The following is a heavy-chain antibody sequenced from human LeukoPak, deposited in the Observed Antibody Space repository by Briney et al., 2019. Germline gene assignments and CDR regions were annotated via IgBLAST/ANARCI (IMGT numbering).Heavy chain of an antibody. CDR2: ISWNSGSI. D-gene: IGHD1-26*01. CDR3: AKDDSGSYLRAFDI. J-gene: IGHJ3*02. CDR1: GFTFDDYA. V-gene: IGHV3-9*01. Sequence: GGSLRLSCAASGFTFDDYAMHWVRQAPGKGLEWVSGISWNSGSIGYADSVKGRFTISRDNAKNSLYLQMNSLRAEDTALYYCAKDDSGSYLRAFDIWGQGTMVTVSS.